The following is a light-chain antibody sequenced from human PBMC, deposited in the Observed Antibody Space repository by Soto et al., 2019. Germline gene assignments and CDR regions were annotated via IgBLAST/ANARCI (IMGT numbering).Light chain of an antibody. Sequence: DIVMTQSPDSLAVSLGERATINCKSRQSVLYSSNNKNYLAWYQQKPGQPPKLLIYWASTRESGVPDRFSGSGSGTDFTLTISSLQAEDVAVYYCQQYYSTRTFGQGTKVETK. J-gene: IGKJ1*01. CDR3: QQYYSTRT. V-gene: IGKV4-1*01. CDR2: WAS. CDR1: QSVLYSSNNKNY.